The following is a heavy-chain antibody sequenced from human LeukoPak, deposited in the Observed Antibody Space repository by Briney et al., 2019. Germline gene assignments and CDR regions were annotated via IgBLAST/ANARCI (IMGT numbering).Heavy chain of an antibody. CDR2: IYYSGST. CDR3: ARDGYYDSSGYYPSFDY. D-gene: IGHD3-22*01. Sequence: SETLSLTCTVSGGSISSSSYYWGWIRQPPGKGLEWIGSIYYSGSTYYNPSLKSRVTISVDTSKNQFSLKLSSVTAADTAVYYCARDGYYDSSGYYPSFDYWGQGTLVTVSS. V-gene: IGHV4-39*07. J-gene: IGHJ4*02. CDR1: GGSISSSSYY.